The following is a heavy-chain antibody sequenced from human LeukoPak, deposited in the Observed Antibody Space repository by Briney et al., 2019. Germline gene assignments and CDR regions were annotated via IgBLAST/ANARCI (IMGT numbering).Heavy chain of an antibody. J-gene: IGHJ5*02. Sequence: GASVKVSCKASGYTFTSYGISWVRQAPGQGLEWMGWISAYNGNTNYAQKLQGRVTMTTDTSTSTAYMELRSLRSDDTAVYYCARPLGVSDYYDFWSGYYKENWFDPWGQGTLVTVSS. D-gene: IGHD3-3*01. CDR1: GYTFTSYG. CDR3: ARPLGVSDYYDFWSGYYKENWFDP. V-gene: IGHV1-18*01. CDR2: ISAYNGNT.